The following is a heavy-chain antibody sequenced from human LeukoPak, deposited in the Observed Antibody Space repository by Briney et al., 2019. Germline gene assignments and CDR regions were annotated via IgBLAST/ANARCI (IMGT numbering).Heavy chain of an antibody. CDR1: GFSFSTYT. J-gene: IGHJ4*02. CDR2: ITSSSSTI. D-gene: IGHD1-26*01. V-gene: IGHV3-48*02. Sequence: TGGSLRLSCAASGFSFSTYTMNWARQAPGKGLEWLSYITSSSSTIYYAASVEGRFTVSRDNATNSLYLQMNSLRDEDTAVYYCVRNEWGDYWGQGTAVTVSS. CDR3: VRNEWGDY.